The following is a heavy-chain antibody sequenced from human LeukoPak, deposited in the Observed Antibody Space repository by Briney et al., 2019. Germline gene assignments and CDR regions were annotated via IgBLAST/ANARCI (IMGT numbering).Heavy chain of an antibody. CDR3: ARDTLDYYGMDV. CDR2: IGYDGTNE. CDR1: EFTFSSYG. J-gene: IGHJ6*04. V-gene: IGHV3-30*02. Sequence: GGSLRLSCAASEFTFSSYGMHWVRQAPGKGLEWVAVIGYDGTNEYYADSVRGRFTISRDNSKNTLYLQMNSLRAEDTAVYYCARDTLDYYGMDVWGKGTTVTVSS.